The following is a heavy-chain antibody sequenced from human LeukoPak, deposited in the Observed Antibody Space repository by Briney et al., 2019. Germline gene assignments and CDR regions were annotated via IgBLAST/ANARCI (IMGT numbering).Heavy chain of an antibody. CDR3: ARGHYGRDY. J-gene: IGHJ4*02. CDR2: INQDGSQK. D-gene: IGHD4-17*01. CDR1: GFTFSDHW. V-gene: IGHV3-7*04. Sequence: PGGSLTLSCAASGFTFSDHWMSWVRQAPGKGLEWVAHINQDGSQKYYMDSVKGRFTISRDNAENSLYPQMHSLRADDTGLYYCARGHYGRDYWGQGTLVTVSS.